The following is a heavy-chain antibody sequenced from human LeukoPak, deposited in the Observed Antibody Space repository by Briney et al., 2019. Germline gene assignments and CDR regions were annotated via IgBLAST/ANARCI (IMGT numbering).Heavy chain of an antibody. CDR1: GYTFNVYF. Sequence: GASVKVSCKASGYTFNVYFLQWVQEAPGQGLEWMGWINPNSGGTNYAQKFQGRVTMTLDTSNSAAYMELTSLTPDDTAIYYCASGRGSGSLRWGQGTLVTVSS. V-gene: IGHV1-2*02. D-gene: IGHD1-26*01. J-gene: IGHJ4*02. CDR3: ASGRGSGSLR. CDR2: INPNSGGT.